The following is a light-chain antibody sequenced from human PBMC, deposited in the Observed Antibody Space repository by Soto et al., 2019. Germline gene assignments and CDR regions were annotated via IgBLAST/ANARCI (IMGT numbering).Light chain of an antibody. V-gene: IGKV3-11*01. Sequence: EIVLTQSPATLSLYPGERATLSCRASQSVSSYFAWYQQKPGQAPRLLIYDASNRATGIPARFSGSGSGTDFTLTISSLEPEDFAVYYWQQRSNWPPATFGGWTKVEIK. J-gene: IGKJ4*01. CDR2: DAS. CDR1: QSVSSY. CDR3: QQRSNWPPAT.